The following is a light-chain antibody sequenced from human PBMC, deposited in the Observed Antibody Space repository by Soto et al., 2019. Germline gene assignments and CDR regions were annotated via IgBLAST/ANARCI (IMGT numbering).Light chain of an antibody. V-gene: IGKV3-20*01. CDR2: GAY. CDR1: QSVSGSY. J-gene: IGKJ4*01. CDR3: QQYGSSPFT. Sequence: EIVLTQSPGTLSLSPGERATLSCRASQSVSGSYLAWYHQKPGQAPRLLIYGAYSRATGIPDRLSGSGSGTDFTLTISRLEPEDFSVYYCQQYGSSPFTFGGGTNLEIK.